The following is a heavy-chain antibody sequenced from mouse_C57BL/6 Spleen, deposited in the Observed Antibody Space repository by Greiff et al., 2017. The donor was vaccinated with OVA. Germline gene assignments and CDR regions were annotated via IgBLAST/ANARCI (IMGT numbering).Heavy chain of an antibody. CDR1: GFTFSDYG. CDR2: ISSGSRTI. V-gene: IGHV5-17*01. J-gene: IGHJ4*01. CDR3: ARLTGNAMDY. D-gene: IGHD4-1*01. Sequence: EVKLVESGGGLVKPGGSLKLSCAASGFTFSDYGMHWVRQAPEKGLEWVAYISSGSRTIYYADTVKGRFTISRDNAKNILFLKMTSLGSEDTAMYYCARLTGNAMDYWGQGTSVTVSS.